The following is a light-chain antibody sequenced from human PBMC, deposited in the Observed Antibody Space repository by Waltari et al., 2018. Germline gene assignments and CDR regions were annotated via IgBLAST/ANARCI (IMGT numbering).Light chain of an antibody. J-gene: IGKJ1*01. CDR3: QQYDYWPCT. CDR1: QSVRST. CDR2: CTS. V-gene: IGKV3D-15*01. Sequence: IVMTQSPATLSLSPGASATLSCRASQSVRSTFAWFQQKPGQPPRLLIYCTSTRATGIPARFTGSGSGTEFSLTISSLQPEDFATYYCQQYDYWPCTFGQGTRVETK.